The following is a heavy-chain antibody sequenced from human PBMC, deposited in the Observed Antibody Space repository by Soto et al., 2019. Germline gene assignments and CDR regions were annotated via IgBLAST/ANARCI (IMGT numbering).Heavy chain of an antibody. J-gene: IGHJ4*02. D-gene: IGHD3-3*01. CDR3: AKEKVLRFLEWSNDFDY. CDR1: GFTFSSYA. CDR2: ISGSGGST. Sequence: GGSLRLSCAASGFTFSSYAMSWVRQAPGKGLEWVSAISGSGGSTYYADSVKGRFTISRDNSKNTLYLQMNSLRAEDTAVYYCAKEKVLRFLEWSNDFDYWGQGTLVTVSS. V-gene: IGHV3-23*01.